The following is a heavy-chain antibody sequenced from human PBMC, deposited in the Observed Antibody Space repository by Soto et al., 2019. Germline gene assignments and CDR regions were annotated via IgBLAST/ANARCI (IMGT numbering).Heavy chain of an antibody. CDR3: ARGRAVAGTDY. J-gene: IGHJ4*02. V-gene: IGHV4-59*01. Sequence: SETLSLTCTVSGGSISSYYWSWIRQPPGKGLEWIGYIYYSGSTNYNPSLKSRVTISVDTSKNQFSLKLSPVTAADTAVYYCARGRAVAGTDYWGQGTLVTVSS. CDR1: GGSISSYY. CDR2: IYYSGST. D-gene: IGHD6-19*01.